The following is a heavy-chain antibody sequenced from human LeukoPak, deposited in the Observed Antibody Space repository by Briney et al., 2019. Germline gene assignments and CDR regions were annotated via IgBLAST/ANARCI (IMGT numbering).Heavy chain of an antibody. CDR3: GRWRVGVSASYYLDY. J-gene: IGHJ4*02. CDR2: IGGTYDST. Sequence: GGSLRLSCAASGFTFSTYAMSWVRQAPGKGLEWVSAIGGTYDSTYYADSVRGRFTISRDNSKNTLYLQMNSLRAEDTAVYYCGRWRVGVSASYYLDYWGQGTLVTVSS. V-gene: IGHV3-23*01. D-gene: IGHD3-10*01. CDR1: GFTFSTYA.